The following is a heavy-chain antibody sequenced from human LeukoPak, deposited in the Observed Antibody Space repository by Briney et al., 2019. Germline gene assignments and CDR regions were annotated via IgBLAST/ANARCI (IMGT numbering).Heavy chain of an antibody. CDR2: ISSSSSTI. V-gene: IGHV3-48*01. Sequence: GGSLRLSCAASGFTFSSYSMNWVRQDPGKGLEWVSYISSSSSTIYYADSVKGRFTISRDNAKNSLYLQMNSLRAEDTAVYYCAKLLWFGELWVDYWGQGTLVTVSS. D-gene: IGHD3-10*01. CDR1: GFTFSSYS. CDR3: AKLLWFGELWVDY. J-gene: IGHJ4*02.